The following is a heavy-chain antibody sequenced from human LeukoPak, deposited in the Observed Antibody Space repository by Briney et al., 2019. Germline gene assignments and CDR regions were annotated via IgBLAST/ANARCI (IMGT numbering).Heavy chain of an antibody. J-gene: IGHJ4*02. V-gene: IGHV3-30*04. CDR2: ISYDGSNK. Sequence: PGGSLRLSCAASGFTFSSYAMHWVRQAPGKGLEWVAVISYDGSNKYYADSVKGRFTISRDNSKNTLYLQMNSLRAEDTAVYYCAREGTTVPQDYWGQGTLVTVSS. CDR1: GFTFSSYA. CDR3: AREGTTVPQDY. D-gene: IGHD4-17*01.